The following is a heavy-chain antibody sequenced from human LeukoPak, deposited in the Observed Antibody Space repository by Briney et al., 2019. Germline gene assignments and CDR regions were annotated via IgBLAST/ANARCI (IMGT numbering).Heavy chain of an antibody. CDR2: ISYIGST. J-gene: IGHJ3*02. Sequence: LETLSLTCAVSDDSFSSHYWTWIRQPPGKGLGWIGYISYIGSTNYNPSLKSRVTISIDTSRNQFSLRLSSVTAADTAVYYCARDLVTVTKGLDIWGQGTMVSVSS. CDR1: DDSFSSHY. D-gene: IGHD4-17*01. V-gene: IGHV4-59*11. CDR3: ARDLVTVTKGLDI.